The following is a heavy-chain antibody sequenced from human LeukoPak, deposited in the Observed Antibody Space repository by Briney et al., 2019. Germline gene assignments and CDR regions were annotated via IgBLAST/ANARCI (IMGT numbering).Heavy chain of an antibody. J-gene: IGHJ4*02. CDR3: ARLRGQWLVLDY. CDR2: IYYSGST. D-gene: IGHD6-19*01. V-gene: IGHV4-59*01. Sequence: PSETLSLTCSVSGGSISGYHWSWIRQPPGKGLEWIGHIYYSGSTNYNPSLKSRVTISVDTTKNQFSLNLSSVTAADTAVYYCARLRGQWLVLDYWGQGTLVTVSS. CDR1: GGSISGYH.